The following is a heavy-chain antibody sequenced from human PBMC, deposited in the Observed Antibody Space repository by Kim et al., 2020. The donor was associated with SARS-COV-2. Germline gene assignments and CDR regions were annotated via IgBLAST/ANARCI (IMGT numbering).Heavy chain of an antibody. Sequence: ASVKVSCKVSGYTLSELSVHWVRQAPGKGLEWMGGFDRENGERIYAQKFQGRVTMTEDTAADTTYMELRSLRSDDTAVYYCATEAAVPFSVVYWYFDLWGQGTRVTVSS. CDR2: FDRENGER. V-gene: IGHV1-24*01. CDR3: ATEAAVPFSVVYWYFDL. CDR1: GYTLSELS. J-gene: IGHJ2*01. D-gene: IGHD2-2*01.